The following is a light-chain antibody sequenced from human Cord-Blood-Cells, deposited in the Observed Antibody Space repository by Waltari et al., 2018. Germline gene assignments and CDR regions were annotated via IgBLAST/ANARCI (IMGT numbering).Light chain of an antibody. CDR1: SSDVGGYNY. CDR2: DVS. J-gene: IGLJ1*01. V-gene: IGLV2-14*01. Sequence: QSALTQPASVSGSPGQSITISCTGTSSDVGGYNYVSWYQQHPGKAPKLMIYDVSNRPSGISNRFSCSKAGNTASLTISGLQAEDEAEYYCSSYTSSSTLYVFGTGTKVTVL. CDR3: SSYTSSSTLYV.